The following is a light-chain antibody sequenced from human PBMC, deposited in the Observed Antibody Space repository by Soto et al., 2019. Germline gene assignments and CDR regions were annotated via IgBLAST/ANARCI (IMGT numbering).Light chain of an antibody. J-gene: IGKJ2*01. V-gene: IGKV1-5*03. Sequence: DIQMTQSPSILSASVGDRVTITCRATQSIGTSLAWYQQKPGKPPRLLLYRASSLERGVPSRFSGSGSGAEFPLTISSLQPDDFATYYCQQYYAYSPYTFGQGTKLEI. CDR1: QSIGTS. CDR2: RAS. CDR3: QQYYAYSPYT.